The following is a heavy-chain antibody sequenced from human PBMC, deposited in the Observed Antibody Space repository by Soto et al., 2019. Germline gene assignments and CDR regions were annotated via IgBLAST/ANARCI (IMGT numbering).Heavy chain of an antibody. Sequence: EVQLVESGGGLVQPGGSLRLSCAASGFTFSSYEMNWVRQAPGKGLEWVSYISSSGSTIYYADSVKGRFTISRDNAKNSLYLQMNSLRAEDTAVYYCARDLTMAKSGGYWGLGTLVTVSS. D-gene: IGHD3-10*01. CDR3: ARDLTMAKSGGY. CDR2: ISSSGSTI. J-gene: IGHJ4*02. CDR1: GFTFSSYE. V-gene: IGHV3-48*03.